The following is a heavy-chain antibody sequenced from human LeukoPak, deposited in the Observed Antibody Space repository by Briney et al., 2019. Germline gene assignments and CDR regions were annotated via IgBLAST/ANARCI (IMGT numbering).Heavy chain of an antibody. CDR2: IIPIFGTA. CDR1: GGTFSSYA. V-gene: IGHV1-69*06. J-gene: IGHJ3*02. D-gene: IGHD3-22*01. Sequence: SVKVSCKASGGTFSSYAISWGRQAPGQGPEWMGGIIPIFGTANYAQKFQGRVTITADKSTSTAYMELSSLRSEDTAVYYCARDRFAHWAHYYDSSGYAFDIWGQGTMVTVSS. CDR3: ARDRFAHWAHYYDSSGYAFDI.